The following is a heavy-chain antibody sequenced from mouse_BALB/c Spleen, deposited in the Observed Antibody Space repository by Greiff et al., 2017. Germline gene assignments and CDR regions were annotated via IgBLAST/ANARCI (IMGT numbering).Heavy chain of an antibody. CDR3: AITTALYYYAMDY. J-gene: IGHJ4*01. CDR2: ISYSGST. Sequence: EVMLVESGPGLVKPSQSLSLTCTVTGYSITSDYAWNWIRQFPGNKLEWMGYISYSGSTSYNPSLKSRISITRDTSKNQFFLQLNSVTTEDTATYYCAITTALYYYAMDYWGQGTSVTVSS. D-gene: IGHD1-2*01. V-gene: IGHV3-2*02. CDR1: GYSITSDYA.